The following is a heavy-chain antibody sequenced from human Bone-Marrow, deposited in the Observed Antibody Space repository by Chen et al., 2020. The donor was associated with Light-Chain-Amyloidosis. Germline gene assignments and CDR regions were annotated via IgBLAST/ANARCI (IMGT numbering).Heavy chain of an antibody. J-gene: IGHJ3*02. CDR1: GFAVSSYA. D-gene: IGHD3-9*01. CDR3: AKDISYYDILPGYPADAFDI. Sequence: EVQLVESGGGLLQRGGSLRLSCAASGFAVSSYAMSWVRQAPGKGLGWVAGIRGSGGSRYYGSSVKCRLTISRDKSKNALCLQMNSLRAEDTAVDYCAKDISYYDILPGYPADAFDIWGQGTMVTVSS. CDR2: IRGSGGSR. V-gene: IGHV3-23*04.